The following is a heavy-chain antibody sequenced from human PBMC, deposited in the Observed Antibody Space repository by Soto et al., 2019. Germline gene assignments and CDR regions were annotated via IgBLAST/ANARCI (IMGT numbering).Heavy chain of an antibody. CDR1: GYTFSRYG. V-gene: IGHV1-18*01. D-gene: IGHD2-8*01. CDR2: ISGYNGDT. CDR3: AKNGQPPYYYYGLDV. J-gene: IGHJ6*02. Sequence: ASVKVSCKASGYTFSRYGISWLRQAPGQGLEWMGWISGYNGDTNYAQKFQGRVSMTIDTSTTTANMELRSLTSDDTAVYYCAKNGQPPYYYYGLDVWGQGTKVTVSS.